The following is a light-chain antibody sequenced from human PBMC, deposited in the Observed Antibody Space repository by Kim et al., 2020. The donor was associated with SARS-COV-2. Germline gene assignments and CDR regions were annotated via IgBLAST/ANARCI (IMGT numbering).Light chain of an antibody. CDR1: QSITTH. CDR2: AAS. J-gene: IGKJ2*01. Sequence: SASVGDRVTITCRASQSITTHLNWYQQKPGRAPNLLIYAASSLQGGVPSRFSGSGSGTDFTLTITSLQPEDFSTYFCQQSLSSPYTFDQGTKLEI. V-gene: IGKV1-39*01. CDR3: QQSLSSPYT.